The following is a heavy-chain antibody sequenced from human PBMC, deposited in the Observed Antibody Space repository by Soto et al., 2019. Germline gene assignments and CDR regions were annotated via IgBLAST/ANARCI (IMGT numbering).Heavy chain of an antibody. CDR1: GGSISSYY. CDR3: ARVIGYYSNWFDP. Sequence: SETLSLTCTVSGGSISSYYWSWIRQPPGKGLEWIGYIYYSGSTNYNPSLKSRVTISVDTSKNQFSLKLSSVTAADTAVYYCARVIGYYSNWFDPWGQGTLVTVSS. V-gene: IGHV4-59*01. CDR2: IYYSGST. D-gene: IGHD3-3*01. J-gene: IGHJ5*02.